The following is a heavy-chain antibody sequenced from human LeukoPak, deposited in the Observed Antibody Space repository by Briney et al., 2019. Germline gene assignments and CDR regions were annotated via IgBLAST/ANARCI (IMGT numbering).Heavy chain of an antibody. J-gene: IGHJ3*02. CDR3: ARGGVHYYGSGSYYKVFSAFDI. D-gene: IGHD3-10*01. CDR2: INHSGST. CDR1: GGSFSGYY. V-gene: IGHV4-34*01. Sequence: SETLSLTCAVYGGSFSGYYWSWIRQPPGKGLEWIGEINHSGSTNYNPSLKSRVTISVDRSKNQFSLKLSSVTAADTAVYYCARGGVHYYGSGSYYKVFSAFDIWGQGTMVTVSS.